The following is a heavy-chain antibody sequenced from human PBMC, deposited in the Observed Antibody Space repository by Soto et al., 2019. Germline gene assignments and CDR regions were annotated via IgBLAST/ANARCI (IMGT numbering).Heavy chain of an antibody. CDR3: ARGYCSSTSCYIWDNWFDP. CDR2: IYYSGRT. V-gene: IGHV4-59*01. J-gene: IGHJ5*02. Sequence: PSETLSLTCTVSGGSISSYYWSWIRQPPGKGLESIGYIYYSGRTNYNPSLKSRVTISVDTSKNQFSLKLSSVTAADTAVYYCARGYCSSTSCYIWDNWFDPWGQGTLVTVSS. D-gene: IGHD2-2*02. CDR1: GGSISSYY.